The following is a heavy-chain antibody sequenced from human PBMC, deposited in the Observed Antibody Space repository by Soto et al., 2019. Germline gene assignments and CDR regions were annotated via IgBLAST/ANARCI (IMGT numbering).Heavy chain of an antibody. J-gene: IGHJ3*02. CDR1: AVSFSSNA. CDR3: ARLRGLYGGTSRGVFDI. Sequence: QVQLVQSGAEVKKPGSSVKVSCKASAVSFSSNALTWVRQAPGQGLEWMGGIIPYFHTANYAQKFQGRVTITADKSTSTAYMELSSLRSEDTAVYYCARLRGLYGGTSRGVFDIWGQGTMVTVSS. V-gene: IGHV1-69*06. D-gene: IGHD4-17*01. CDR2: IIPYFHTA.